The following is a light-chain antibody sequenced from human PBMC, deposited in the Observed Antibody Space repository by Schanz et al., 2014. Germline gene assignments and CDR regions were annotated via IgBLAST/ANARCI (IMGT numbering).Light chain of an antibody. J-gene: IGLJ3*02. CDR2: EVT. CDR3: CSLSADSTWV. CDR1: GSDIGAYNR. Sequence: QSVLTQPPSVSGSPGQSVTISCTGTGSDIGAYNRVSWYRQPPGSAPQVILYEVTNRPSGVPDRFSGSKSGNTASLTISGLQADDEADYHCCSLSADSTWVFGGGTKVTVL. V-gene: IGLV2-18*02.